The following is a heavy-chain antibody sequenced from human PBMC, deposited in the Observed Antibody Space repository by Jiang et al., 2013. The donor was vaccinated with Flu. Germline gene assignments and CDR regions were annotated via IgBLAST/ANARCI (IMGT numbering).Heavy chain of an antibody. D-gene: IGHD3-10*01. CDR2: IYYSGST. Sequence: TVSGGSISSGDYYWSWIRQPPGKGLEWIGYIYYSGSTYYNPSLKSRVTISVDTSKNQFSLKLSSVTAADTAVYYCARYSIRRITMVQGVISRSVDYWGQGTLVTVSS. J-gene: IGHJ4*02. CDR1: GGSISSGDYY. V-gene: IGHV4-30-4*01. CDR3: ARYSIRRITMVQGVISRSVDY.